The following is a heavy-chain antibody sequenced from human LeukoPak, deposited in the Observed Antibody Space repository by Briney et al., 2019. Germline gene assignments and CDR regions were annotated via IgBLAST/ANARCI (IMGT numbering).Heavy chain of an antibody. CDR3: ASSTITFHSFDY. V-gene: IGHV3-11*04. CDR1: GFTFSDYY. CDR2: ISSSGSTV. Sequence: PGGSLRLSCAASGFTFSDYYMSWIRQAPGKGLEWVSYISSSGSTVYYADSLKGRFTISRDNAKNSLYLQMNSLRAEDTAVYYCASSTITFHSFDYWGQGTLVTVSS. J-gene: IGHJ4*02. D-gene: IGHD5/OR15-5a*01.